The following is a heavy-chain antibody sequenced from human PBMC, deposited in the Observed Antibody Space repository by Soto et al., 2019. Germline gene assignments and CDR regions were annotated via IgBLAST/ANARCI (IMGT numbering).Heavy chain of an antibody. CDR1: GFTFSSYS. V-gene: IGHV3-21*01. Sequence: GESLRLSCAASGFTFSSYSMNWVRQAPGKGLEWVSSISSSSSYIYYADSVKGRFTISRDNAKNSLYLQMNSLRAEDTAVYYCARDLKGPYCSSTSCYGIYGMDVWGQGTTVTVSS. CDR3: ARDLKGPYCSSTSCYGIYGMDV. D-gene: IGHD2-2*01. CDR2: ISSSSSYI. J-gene: IGHJ6*02.